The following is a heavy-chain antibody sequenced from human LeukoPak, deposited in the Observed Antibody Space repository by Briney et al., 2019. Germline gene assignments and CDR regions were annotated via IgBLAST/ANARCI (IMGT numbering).Heavy chain of an antibody. Sequence: GGSLRLSCAASGFTFSSYGMHWVRQAPGKGLEWVAVISYDGSNKYYADSVKGRFTISRDNSKNTLYLQMNSLRAEDTAVYYCARVSGIAVAGPAGVDVWGQGTTGTVSS. D-gene: IGHD6-19*01. CDR2: ISYDGSNK. CDR1: GFTFSSYG. J-gene: IGHJ6*02. CDR3: ARVSGIAVAGPAGVDV. V-gene: IGHV3-30*03.